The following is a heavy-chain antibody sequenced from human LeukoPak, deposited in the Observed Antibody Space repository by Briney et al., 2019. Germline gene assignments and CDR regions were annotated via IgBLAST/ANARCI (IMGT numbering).Heavy chain of an antibody. Sequence: SETLSLTCAVSGVSISSSYWWSWVRQPPGKGLEWIGVVYHSGSTNYNPSLKSRVTISVDKSKNQFSLKLSSVTAADTAVYYCAGAYCGGDCYSGRAFDIWGQGTMVTVSS. CDR2: VYHSGST. J-gene: IGHJ3*02. D-gene: IGHD2-21*02. CDR1: GVSISSSYW. CDR3: AGAYCGGDCYSGRAFDI. V-gene: IGHV4-4*02.